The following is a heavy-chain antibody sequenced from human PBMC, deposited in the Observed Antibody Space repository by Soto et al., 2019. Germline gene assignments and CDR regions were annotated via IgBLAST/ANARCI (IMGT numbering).Heavy chain of an antibody. J-gene: IGHJ5*02. V-gene: IGHV1-3*01. CDR1: GYTFTSYA. CDR2: INAGNGNT. D-gene: IGHD3-22*01. Sequence: AASVKVSCKAAGYTFTSYAMHWVRQAPGQRLEWMGWINAGNGNTKYSQKFQGRVTITRDTSASTAYMELSSLRSEDTAVYYCARPYYYDSSGYYLWFDPWGQGTLVTVSS. CDR3: ARPYYYDSSGYYLWFDP.